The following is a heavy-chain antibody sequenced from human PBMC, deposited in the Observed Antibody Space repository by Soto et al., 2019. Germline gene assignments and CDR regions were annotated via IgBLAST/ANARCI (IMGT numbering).Heavy chain of an antibody. Sequence: QVQLQESGPGLVKPSETLSLTCTVSGGSISSYYWSWIRQPPGKGLEWIGYIYYSGSTTYNPSLKSRVTISVDTSKNQFSLKLSSVTAADTAVYYCARHGGGSSSSFDYWGQGTLGTVSS. CDR2: IYYSGST. CDR3: ARHGGGSSSSFDY. CDR1: GGSISSYY. D-gene: IGHD6-6*01. J-gene: IGHJ4*02. V-gene: IGHV4-59*08.